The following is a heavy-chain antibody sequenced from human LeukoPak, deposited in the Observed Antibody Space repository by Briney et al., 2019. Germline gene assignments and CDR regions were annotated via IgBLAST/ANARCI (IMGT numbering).Heavy chain of an antibody. CDR3: ARDRDSSGLRDFDL. V-gene: IGHV4-59*01. CDR1: GGSINSYY. D-gene: IGHD3-22*01. J-gene: IGHJ2*01. CDR2: IYYSGNT. Sequence: PSETLSLTCTVSGGSINSYYWSWIRQPPGKGLEWIGYIYYSGNTNYNPSLKSRVSISIDTSKNQLSLQLSSVTAADTAVYYCARDRDSSGLRDFDLWGRGTLVTISA.